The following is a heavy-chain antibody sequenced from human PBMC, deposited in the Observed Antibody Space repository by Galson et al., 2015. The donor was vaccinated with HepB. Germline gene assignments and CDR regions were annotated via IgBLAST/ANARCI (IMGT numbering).Heavy chain of an antibody. CDR2: PSYAARNE. D-gene: IGHD6-19*01. CDR3: ARDHYQQSQVQLGFHFYHGMDV. J-gene: IGHJ6*02. CDR1: GFTFNNYA. Sequence: SLRLSCAASGFTFNNYAMHWVRQAPGKGLEWVAVPSYAARNEYYADSVKGRFTISRDDSKNTLYLQMNSLRAEDTAVYYCARDHYQQSQVQLGFHFYHGMDVWGQGTTVTVSS. V-gene: IGHV3-30*04.